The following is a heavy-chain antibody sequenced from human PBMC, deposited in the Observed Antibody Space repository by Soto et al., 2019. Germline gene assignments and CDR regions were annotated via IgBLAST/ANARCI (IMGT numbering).Heavy chain of an antibody. Sequence: GSLRLSCAASGFTFSGYAMSWVRQAPGKGLEWVSAISGSGGSTYYADSVKGRFTISRDNSKNTLYLQMNSLRAEDTAVYYCATSGGSGNDAFDIWGQGTMVTVSS. CDR3: ATSGGSGNDAFDI. V-gene: IGHV3-23*01. CDR2: ISGSGGST. CDR1: GFTFSGYA. D-gene: IGHD2-15*01. J-gene: IGHJ3*02.